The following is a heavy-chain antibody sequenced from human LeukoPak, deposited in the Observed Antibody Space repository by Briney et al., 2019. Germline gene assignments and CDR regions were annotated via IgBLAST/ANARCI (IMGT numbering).Heavy chain of an antibody. CDR2: IYPRDGST. CDR3: ASGWSSGWYGGYYFDY. CDR1: GYTFTSNY. Sequence: ASVKVSCKASGYTFTSNYIHWVRQAPGQGLGWMGMIYPRDGSTSYAQKFQGRVTVTRDTSTSTVHMELSGLRSEDTAVYYCASGWSSGWYGGYYFDYWGQGTLVTVSS. J-gene: IGHJ4*02. V-gene: IGHV1-46*01. D-gene: IGHD6-19*01.